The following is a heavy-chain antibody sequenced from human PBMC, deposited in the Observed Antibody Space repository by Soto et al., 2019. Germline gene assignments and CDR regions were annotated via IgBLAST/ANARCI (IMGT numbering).Heavy chain of an antibody. CDR2: IYYSGST. V-gene: IGHV4-59*01. D-gene: IGHD3-22*01. CDR3: ARASDSSGYPDSFDI. J-gene: IGHJ3*02. CDR1: GGSISSYY. Sequence: PSETLSLTCTVSGGSISSYYWSWIRQPPGKGLESIGYIYYSGSTNYNPSLKSRVTISVDTSKNQFSLNLSSVTAADTAMYYCARASDSSGYPDSFDIWGQGTMVTVSS.